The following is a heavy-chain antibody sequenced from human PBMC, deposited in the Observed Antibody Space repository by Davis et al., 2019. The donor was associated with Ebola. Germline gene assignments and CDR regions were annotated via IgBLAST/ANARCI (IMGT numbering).Heavy chain of an antibody. CDR2: INSDGRSI. Sequence: PGGSLRLSCAASGFTFSNFGMHWVRQAPGKGLVWVSRINSDGRSITYADYVKGRFTISRDNAKNTLYLQMNSLRAEDTAVYYCARVRDYGDLDYWGQGTLVTVSS. CDR3: ARVRDYGDLDY. D-gene: IGHD4-17*01. V-gene: IGHV3-74*01. J-gene: IGHJ4*02. CDR1: GFTFSNFG.